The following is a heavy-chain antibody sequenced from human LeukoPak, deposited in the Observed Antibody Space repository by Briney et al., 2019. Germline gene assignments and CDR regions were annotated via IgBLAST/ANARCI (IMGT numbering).Heavy chain of an antibody. Sequence: GGSLRLSCAASGFTFSSYSMNWVRQAPGKGLEWVSSISSSSSYIYYADSVKGRFTISRDNAKNSLYLQMNSLRAEDTAVYYCARAPLNAETGYYFDYWGQGTLVTVSS. CDR2: ISSSSSYI. CDR1: GFTFSSYS. D-gene: IGHD2-8*01. CDR3: ARAPLNAETGYYFDY. V-gene: IGHV3-21*01. J-gene: IGHJ4*02.